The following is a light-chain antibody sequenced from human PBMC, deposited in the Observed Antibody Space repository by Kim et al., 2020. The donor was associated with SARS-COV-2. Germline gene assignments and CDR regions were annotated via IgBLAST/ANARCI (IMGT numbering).Light chain of an antibody. Sequence: EIVLTQSPGTLSLSPVERATLSCRASQSVSSSYLAWYQQKPGQAPRLLIYGASSRATGIPDRFSGSGSGTDFTLTISRLEPEDFAVYYCQQYGSSPTLTFGGGTKLEI. CDR1: QSVSSSY. V-gene: IGKV3-20*01. CDR2: GAS. J-gene: IGKJ4*01. CDR3: QQYGSSPTLT.